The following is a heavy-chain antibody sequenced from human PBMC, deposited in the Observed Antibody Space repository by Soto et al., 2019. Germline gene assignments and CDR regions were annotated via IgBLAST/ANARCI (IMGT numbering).Heavy chain of an antibody. Sequence: QVQLVQSGAEVKKPGSSVKVSCKASGGTFSSYAISWVRQAPGQGLEWMGGIIPIFGTANYAQKFQGRVTITADESTSTAYMELSSLRSEDMAVYYCARALPHYYDSSGNDAFDIWGQGTMVTVSS. CDR2: IIPIFGTA. J-gene: IGHJ3*02. CDR1: GGTFSSYA. V-gene: IGHV1-69*01. D-gene: IGHD3-22*01. CDR3: ARALPHYYDSSGNDAFDI.